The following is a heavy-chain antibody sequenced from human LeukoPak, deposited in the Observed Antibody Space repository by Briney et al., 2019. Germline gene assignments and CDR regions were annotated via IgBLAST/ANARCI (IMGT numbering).Heavy chain of an antibody. CDR2: SSSGSTI. Sequence: SSSGSTIYYADSVKGRFTISRDNAKNSLYLQMNSLRAEDTAVYYCARGGSSWLVYYYYMDVWGKGTTVTISS. V-gene: IGHV3-48*03. D-gene: IGHD6-13*01. J-gene: IGHJ6*03. CDR3: ARGGSSWLVYYYYMDV.